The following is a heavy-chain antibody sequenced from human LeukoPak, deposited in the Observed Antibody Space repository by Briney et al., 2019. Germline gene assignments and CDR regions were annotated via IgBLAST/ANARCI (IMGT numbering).Heavy chain of an antibody. D-gene: IGHD3-9*01. V-gene: IGHV3-64*01. CDR1: GFSFSTYY. CDR3: ARGSDYDILTAYVQ. J-gene: IGHJ4*02. Sequence: GGSLRLSCAASGFSFSTYYVNWVRQAPGKGLEFVSAISTNGGTTYYAKSVKGSFTISRDNTKNTLFLQMDSLRPEDMAVYYCARGSDYDILTAYVQWGQGALVTVSS. CDR2: ISTNGGTT.